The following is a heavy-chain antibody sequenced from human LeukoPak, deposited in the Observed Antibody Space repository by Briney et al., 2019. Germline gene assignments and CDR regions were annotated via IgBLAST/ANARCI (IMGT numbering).Heavy chain of an antibody. CDR2: IYYSGST. CDR3: ARHYTLDYDILTGYSAFDI. V-gene: IGHV4-59*08. J-gene: IGHJ3*02. D-gene: IGHD3-9*01. CDR1: GGSISSYY. Sequence: SETPSLTCTVSGGSISSYYWSWIRQPPGKGLEWIGYIYYSGSTNYNPSLKSRVTISVDTSKNQFSLKLSSVTAADTAVYYCARHYTLDYDILTGYSAFDIWGQGTMVTVSS.